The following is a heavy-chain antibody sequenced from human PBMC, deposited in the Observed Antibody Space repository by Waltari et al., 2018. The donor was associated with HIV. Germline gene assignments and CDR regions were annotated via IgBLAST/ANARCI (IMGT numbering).Heavy chain of an antibody. CDR3: VRPATVTSDGFDY. D-gene: IGHD4-17*01. CDR2: IDSSSSVV. CDR1: GFTFSDFT. J-gene: IGHJ4*02. V-gene: IGHV3-48*01. Sequence: EMQLVESGGGWVQPGGSLRLTCAASGFTFSDFTMHWVRQAPGKGLEWVSYIDSSSSVVHYSDSVKGRFTISRDNAKRSLFLQMNSLRAEDTALYYCVRPATVTSDGFDYWGQGTLVTVSS.